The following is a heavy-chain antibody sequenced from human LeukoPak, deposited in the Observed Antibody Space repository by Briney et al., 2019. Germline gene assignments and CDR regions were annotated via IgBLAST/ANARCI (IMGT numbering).Heavy chain of an antibody. CDR2: TYYRSKWYN. V-gene: IGHV6-1*01. J-gene: IGHJ4*02. Sequence: SQTLSLTCAISGDSVSSKSAAWNWIRQSPSRGLEWLGRTYYRSKWYNDYEVSVKSRITINPDTSKNQFSLQLNSVTPEDTAVYYCARDEEQQLVGGFDYWGQGTLVTVSS. CDR3: ARDEEQQLVGGFDY. D-gene: IGHD6-13*01. CDR1: GDSVSSKSAA.